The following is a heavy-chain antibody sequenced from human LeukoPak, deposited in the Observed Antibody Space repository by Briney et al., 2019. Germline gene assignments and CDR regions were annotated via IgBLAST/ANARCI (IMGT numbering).Heavy chain of an antibody. Sequence: GGSLRLSCAASGFTFSNYWMSWIRQAPGKGLEWVANIRQDGGEEYHVDSVKGRFTISRDNAKNSLYLQMNSLGAEDTAVYYCARWEGNGYYFDDRGQGALVTVSS. CDR1: GFTFSNYW. J-gene: IGHJ4*02. V-gene: IGHV3-7*01. CDR3: ARWEGNGYYFDD. D-gene: IGHD3-22*01. CDR2: IRQDGGEE.